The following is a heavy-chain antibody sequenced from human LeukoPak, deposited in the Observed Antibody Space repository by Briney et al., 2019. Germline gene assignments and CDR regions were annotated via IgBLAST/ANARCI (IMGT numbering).Heavy chain of an antibody. V-gene: IGHV3-74*01. CDR2: ISNDESTI. Sequence: GGSLRLSCAASGFSFSSYWMHWVRQAPGKGPVWVSLISNDESTIYYADSVKGRFTISRDNATNSLYLQMNSLRAEDTAVYYCAELGITMIGGVWGKGTTVTISS. J-gene: IGHJ6*04. CDR3: AELGITMIGGV. CDR1: GFSFSSYW. D-gene: IGHD3-10*02.